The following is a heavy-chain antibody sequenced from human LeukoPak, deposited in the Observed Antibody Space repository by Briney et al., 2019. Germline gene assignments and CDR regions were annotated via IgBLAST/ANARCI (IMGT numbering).Heavy chain of an antibody. D-gene: IGHD3-10*01. CDR1: GGSISSYY. Sequence: PSETLSPTCTVSGGSISSYYWSWIRQPPGKGLEWIGYIYYSGSTNYNPSLKSRVTISVDTSKNQFSLKLSSVTAADTAVYYCARGEYYGSGSPIYYYYYGMDVWGQGTTVTVSS. J-gene: IGHJ6*02. CDR2: IYYSGST. CDR3: ARGEYYGSGSPIYYYYYGMDV. V-gene: IGHV4-59*01.